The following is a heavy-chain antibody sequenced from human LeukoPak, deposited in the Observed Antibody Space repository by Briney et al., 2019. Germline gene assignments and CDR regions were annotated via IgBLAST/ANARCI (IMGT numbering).Heavy chain of an antibody. J-gene: IGHJ3*02. CDR3: ARVSSSGVFRAFDI. Sequence: GGSLRLSCAASGLTFSNYNMNWVRQAPGKGPEWISYISTTSNTMYYADSVKGRFTISRDNAKQSLYLQMNSLRAEDTAVYYCARVSSSGVFRAFDIWGQGTMVTVSS. CDR1: GLTFSNYN. CDR2: ISTTSNTM. D-gene: IGHD6-6*01. V-gene: IGHV3-48*04.